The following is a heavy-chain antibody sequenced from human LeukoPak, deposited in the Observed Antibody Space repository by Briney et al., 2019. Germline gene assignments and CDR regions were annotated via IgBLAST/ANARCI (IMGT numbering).Heavy chain of an antibody. V-gene: IGHV3-23*01. CDR2: ISGSGGST. D-gene: IGHD2-2*01. CDR3: AKDPRYCSSTSCYPGGRFDP. CDR1: GFTFSSYA. J-gene: IGHJ5*02. Sequence: GGSLRLSCAASGFTFSSYAMSWVRQAPGKGLEWVSAISGSGGSTYYADSVKGRFTISRDNSKNTLYLQMNSLRAEDTAVYYCAKDPRYCSSTSCYPGGRFDPWGQGTLVTVSS.